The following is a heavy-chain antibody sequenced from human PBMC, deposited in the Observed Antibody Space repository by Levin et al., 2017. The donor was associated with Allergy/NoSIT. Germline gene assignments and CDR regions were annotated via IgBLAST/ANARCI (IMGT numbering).Heavy chain of an antibody. D-gene: IGHD4-17*01. CDR2: VSYDGSAT. CDR3: AREYTVTTVTKFDY. J-gene: IGHJ4*02. CDR1: GLPFSSFA. Sequence: GGSLRLSCAVSGLPFSSFAMHWVRQAPGKGLEWVALVSYDGSATRYTDSVEDRFTVSRDNSQNTLYLQMNSLRVEDTAVYYCAREYTVTTVTKFDYWGQGALVPVSS. V-gene: IGHV3-30-3*01.